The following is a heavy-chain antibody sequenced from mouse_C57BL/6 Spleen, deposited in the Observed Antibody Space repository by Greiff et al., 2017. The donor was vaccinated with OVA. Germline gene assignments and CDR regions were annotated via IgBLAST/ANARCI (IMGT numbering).Heavy chain of an antibody. J-gene: IGHJ1*03. CDR3: ARDKGRSRYFDV. CDR2: INYDGSST. CDR1: GFTFSDYY. D-gene: IGHD1-1*01. Sequence: EVQVVESEGGLVQPGSSMKLSCTASGFTFSDYYMAWVRQVPEKGLEWVANINYDGSSTYYLDSLKSRFIISRDNAKNILYLQMSSLKSEDTATYYCARDKGRSRYFDVGGTGTTVTVSS. V-gene: IGHV5-16*01.